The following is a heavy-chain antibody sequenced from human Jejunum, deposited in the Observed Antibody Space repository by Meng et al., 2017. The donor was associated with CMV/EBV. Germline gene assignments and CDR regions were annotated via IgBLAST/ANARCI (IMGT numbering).Heavy chain of an antibody. CDR3: AKGEGRPHYYFDY. J-gene: IGHJ4*02. CDR2: LYTGGSS. Sequence: AVSAFTVNSIYLRWVRQAPGKGLEWVSTLYTGGSSFYRDSVEGRFVISRDTSKNTLYLQMNSLRPEDTAIYYCAKGEGRPHYYFDYWGQGTLVTVSS. D-gene: IGHD1-26*01. CDR1: AFTVNSIY. V-gene: IGHV3-53*01.